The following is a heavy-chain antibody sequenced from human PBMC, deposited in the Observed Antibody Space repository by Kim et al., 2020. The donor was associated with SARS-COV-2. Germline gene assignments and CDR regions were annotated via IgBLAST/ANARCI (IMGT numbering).Heavy chain of an antibody. CDR3: ARDLDSSSNYYYGMDV. Sequence: SVKGRFTISRDNSKNTLYLQMNSLRAEDTAVYYCARDLDSSSNYYYGMDVWGQGTTVTVSS. D-gene: IGHD6-6*01. J-gene: IGHJ6*02. V-gene: IGHV3-30*01.